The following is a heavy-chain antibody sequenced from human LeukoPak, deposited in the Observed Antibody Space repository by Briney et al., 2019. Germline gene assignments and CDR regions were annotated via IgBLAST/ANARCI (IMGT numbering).Heavy chain of an antibody. Sequence: ASVKVSCKASGYTFSSSAISWVRQAPGQGLEWMGVINSYNGNTNYAQNLQGRVTMATDTATSTAYMELRSLTSDDTAVYFCARSSGGWFDPRGQGTLVTVSS. CDR1: GYTFSSSA. CDR3: ARSSGGWFDP. V-gene: IGHV1-18*01. CDR2: INSYNGNT. J-gene: IGHJ5*02. D-gene: IGHD6-25*01.